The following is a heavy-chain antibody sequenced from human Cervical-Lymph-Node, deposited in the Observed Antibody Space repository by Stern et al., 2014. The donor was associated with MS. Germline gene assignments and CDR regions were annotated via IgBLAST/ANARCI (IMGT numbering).Heavy chain of an antibody. D-gene: IGHD1-14*01. Sequence: QDQLVQSGAELKKPGASVKVSCKASGFALTSAGISWVRQAPGKGLEWMGWIIAYNVNTNYAQRFQDRVNMTTDTSTSTAYMELRSLRSDDTAVYYCARHSIKGYNCFDTWGQGTLVTVSS. V-gene: IGHV1-18*01. J-gene: IGHJ5*02. CDR2: IIAYNVNT. CDR3: ARHSIKGYNCFDT. CDR1: GFALTSAG.